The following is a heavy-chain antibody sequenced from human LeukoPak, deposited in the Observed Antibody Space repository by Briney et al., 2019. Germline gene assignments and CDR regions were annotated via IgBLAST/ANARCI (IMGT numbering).Heavy chain of an antibody. J-gene: IGHJ4*02. D-gene: IGHD2/OR15-2a*01. CDR1: GASISSSHW. CDR3: ARQETLNNPFDQ. Sequence: PSGTLSLTCAVSGASISSSHWWSWVRQPPGKGLEWIGEIYHSGSTNYNPSLKSRLTTSVDTSKNQLSLKLSSVTAADTAVYYCARQETLNNPFDQWGQGTLVTVSS. CDR2: IYHSGST. V-gene: IGHV4-4*02.